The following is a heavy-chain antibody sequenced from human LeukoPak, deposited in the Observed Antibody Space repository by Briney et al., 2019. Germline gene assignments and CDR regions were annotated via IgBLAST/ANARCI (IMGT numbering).Heavy chain of an antibody. CDR2: IYAGDSDT. J-gene: IGHJ4*02. V-gene: IGHV5-51*01. Sequence: GESLKISCKGSGYSFTTYWIGWVRQMPGKGLEWMGIIYAGDSDTRYSPSFQGHVTISADKSISTAYLQWSSLRASDTAMYYCARQIRTYGSGSYSDYWGQGTLVTVSS. CDR1: GYSFTTYW. CDR3: ARQIRTYGSGSYSDY. D-gene: IGHD3-10*01.